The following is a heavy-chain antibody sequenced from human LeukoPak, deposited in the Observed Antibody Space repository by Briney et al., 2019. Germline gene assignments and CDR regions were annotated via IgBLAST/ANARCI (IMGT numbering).Heavy chain of an antibody. D-gene: IGHD6-13*01. J-gene: IGHJ6*02. CDR3: ASHSAAGIYYYYGMDV. CDR2: IYYSGST. V-gene: IGHV4-59*08. CDR1: GGSISSYC. Sequence: PSETLVITCTVSGGSISSYCWSWTRQPPGKGLEWIGYIYYSGSTNYNPSLKSRVSISVDTSKNQLSLKLSSVTAADTAVYYCASHSAAGIYYYYGMDVWGQGTLVTVSS.